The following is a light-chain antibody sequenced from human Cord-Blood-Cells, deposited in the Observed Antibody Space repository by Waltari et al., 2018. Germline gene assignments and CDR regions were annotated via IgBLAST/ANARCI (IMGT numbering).Light chain of an antibody. V-gene: IGKV3-11*01. CDR1: QSVSSY. CDR3: QQRSNWPPWT. CDR2: DAS. J-gene: IGKJ1*01. Sequence: EIVLTQSPATLSLSPGARATLSCRASQSVSSYLAWYPQKPGQAPRLLIYDASNRATGIPARFSGSGSGTDFTLTISSLEPEDFAVYYCQQRSNWPPWTFGQGTKVEIK.